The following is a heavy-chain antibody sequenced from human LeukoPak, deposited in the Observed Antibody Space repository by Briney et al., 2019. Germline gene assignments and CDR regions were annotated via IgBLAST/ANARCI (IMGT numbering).Heavy chain of an antibody. CDR3: ARGKWELLED. Sequence: PGGSLRLSYAASGITFSSYWMHWVRQAPGKGLEWVSRINSDGSSASYADCVKGRFTISRDNAKNTLYLQMNSLRGEDTAVYYCARGKWELLEDWGQGTLVTVSS. CDR2: INSDGSSA. J-gene: IGHJ4*02. V-gene: IGHV3-74*01. D-gene: IGHD1-26*01. CDR1: GITFSSYW.